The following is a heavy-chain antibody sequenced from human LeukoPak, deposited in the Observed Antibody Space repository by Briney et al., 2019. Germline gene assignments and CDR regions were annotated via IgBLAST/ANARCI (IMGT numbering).Heavy chain of an antibody. J-gene: IGHJ6*03. V-gene: IGHV3-21*01. CDR2: ISSSSSYI. CDR3: AIFGVVIAEYMDV. CDR1: GFTFSSYS. D-gene: IGHD3-3*01. Sequence: GGSLRLSCAASGFTFSSYSMNWVRQAPGKGLEWVSSISSSSSYIYYADSVKGRFTISRDNAKNSLCLQMNSLRAEDTAVYYCAIFGVVIAEYMDVWGKGTTVTVSS.